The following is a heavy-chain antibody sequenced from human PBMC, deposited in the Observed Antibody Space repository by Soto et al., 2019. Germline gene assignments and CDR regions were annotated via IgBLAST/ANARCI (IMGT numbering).Heavy chain of an antibody. V-gene: IGHV1-2*04. CDR2: INPNSGGT. J-gene: IGHJ3*02. D-gene: IGHD2-15*01. CDR1: GYTFTGYY. Sequence: GASVKVSCKASGYTFTGYYMHWVRQAPGQGLEWMGWINPNSGGTNYAQKFQGWVTMTRDTSISTAYMELSRLRSDDTAVYYCARVLSRGGSGFAFDIWGQGTMVT. CDR3: ARVLSRGGSGFAFDI.